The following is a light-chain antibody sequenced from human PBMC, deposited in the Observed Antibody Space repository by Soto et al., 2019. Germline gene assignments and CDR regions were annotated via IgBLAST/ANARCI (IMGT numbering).Light chain of an antibody. Sequence: DIQMTQSPSSLSASVGDIVTITCRASQSISTYLNGYQQKPGKAPKVLIYAASSLQSGVPSRFSGSGSGTDFTLTIGSLQPADFATYSCQQSYSTPYTFGQGTKLEIK. CDR3: QQSYSTPYT. CDR1: QSISTY. CDR2: AAS. V-gene: IGKV1-39*01. J-gene: IGKJ2*01.